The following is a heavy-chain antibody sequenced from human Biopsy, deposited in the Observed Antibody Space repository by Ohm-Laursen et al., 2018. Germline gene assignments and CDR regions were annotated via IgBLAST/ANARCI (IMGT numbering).Heavy chain of an antibody. CDR1: GFTFSSYG. Sequence: SLRLSCTASGFTFSSYGMHWVRQAPGKGLEWVAAIWYDGSNKNYADSVKGRFTISRDNSKNTLYLQMNSLRGEDTAVYYWAKCMTGGSNYYFHHCGQGTLATVSS. J-gene: IGHJ4*02. CDR2: IWYDGSNK. V-gene: IGHV3-33*06. D-gene: IGHD2-8*01. CDR3: AKCMTGGSNYYFHH.